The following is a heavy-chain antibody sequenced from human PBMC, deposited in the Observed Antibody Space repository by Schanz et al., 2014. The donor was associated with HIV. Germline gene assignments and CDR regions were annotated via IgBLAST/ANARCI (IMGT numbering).Heavy chain of an antibody. CDR1: GFNFNNYA. D-gene: IGHD3-22*01. Sequence: EVQLLESGGGLEQPGGSLRLSCAASGFNFNNYAMTLVRQAPGKGLEWVSSISESGGRTYYADSVNGRFTISRDNSKNTLYLQMTTLRIDDTAVYYCAKPEYDSRGNSQSHFDYWGQGTLVTVSS. CDR3: AKPEYDSRGNSQSHFDY. J-gene: IGHJ4*02. CDR2: ISESGGRT. V-gene: IGHV3-23*01.